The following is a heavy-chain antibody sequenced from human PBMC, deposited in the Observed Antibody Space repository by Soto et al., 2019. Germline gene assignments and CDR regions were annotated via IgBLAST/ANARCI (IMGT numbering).Heavy chain of an antibody. D-gene: IGHD6-6*01. CDR1: GGSFSSGAFY. V-gene: IGHV4-39*01. Sequence: QLQLQESGPGLVKPSETLSLICTVSGGSFSSGAFYWGWIRQPPGKGLEWIGSASFSGRAYYNPSLKSRATVSVDTSNNQFSLRLSSVTAADTAVYYCARPLYTFLSSYDYYYMDVWGRGTTVTVSS. J-gene: IGHJ6*03. CDR3: ARPLYTFLSSYDYYYMDV. CDR2: ASFSGRA.